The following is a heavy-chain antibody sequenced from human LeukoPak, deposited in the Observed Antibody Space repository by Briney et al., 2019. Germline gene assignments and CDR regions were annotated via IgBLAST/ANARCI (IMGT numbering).Heavy chain of an antibody. D-gene: IGHD6-13*01. Sequence: ASVKVSFKPSGYSFTASYMHWVRQAPGQGLDWVGWINLNSGDTNYAQKFQGRVTMTRDTSTSTVYMELSSLRSEDTAVYYCARDLSSSREYFQHWGQGTLVTVSS. CDR2: INLNSGDT. J-gene: IGHJ1*01. V-gene: IGHV1-2*02. CDR1: GYSFTASY. CDR3: ARDLSSSREYFQH.